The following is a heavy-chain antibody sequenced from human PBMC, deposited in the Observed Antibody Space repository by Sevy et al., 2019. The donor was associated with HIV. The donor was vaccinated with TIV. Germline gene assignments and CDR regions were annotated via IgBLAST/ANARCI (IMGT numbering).Heavy chain of an antibody. V-gene: IGHV3-23*01. CDR3: AKDEARDSSGWYYDY. Sequence: GWSLRLSCAASGFTFSSYAMSWVRQAPGKGLEWVSAISGSGGSTYYADSVKGRFTISRDNSKNTLYLQMNSLRAEDTAVYYCAKDEARDSSGWYYDYWGQGTLVTVSS. CDR1: GFTFSSYA. D-gene: IGHD6-19*01. CDR2: ISGSGGST. J-gene: IGHJ4*02.